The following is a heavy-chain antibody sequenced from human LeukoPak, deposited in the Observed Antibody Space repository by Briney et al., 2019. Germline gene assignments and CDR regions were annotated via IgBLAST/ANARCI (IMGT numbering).Heavy chain of an antibody. CDR1: GGSISSYY. J-gene: IGHJ5*02. V-gene: IGHV4-4*07. CDR2: IYSSGST. CDR3: ARGAYGSGSTNWFDP. Sequence: SETLALTCTVSGGSISSYYWSWIRQPAGKGLEWIGRIYSSGSTDYNSSLKSRVTMSVDTSKNLFSLKLSSVTAADTAVYYCARGAYGSGSTNWFDPWGQGTLVTVSS. D-gene: IGHD3-10*01.